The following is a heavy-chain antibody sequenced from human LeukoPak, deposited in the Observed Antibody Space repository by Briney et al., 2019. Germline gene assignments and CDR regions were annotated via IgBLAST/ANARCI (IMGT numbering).Heavy chain of an antibody. CDR2: IYPGDSDT. CDR1: GYSFTSYW. CDR3: ARHVRWDDFWSGYYPPFFDY. J-gene: IGHJ4*02. D-gene: IGHD3-3*01. V-gene: IGHV5-51*01. Sequence: KPGESLKISCKGSGYSFTSYWIGWVRQMPGKGLEWMGIIYPGDSDTRYSPSFQGQVTISADKSISTAYLQWSSLKASDTAMYYCARHVRWDDFWSGYYPPFFDYWGQGTLVTVSS.